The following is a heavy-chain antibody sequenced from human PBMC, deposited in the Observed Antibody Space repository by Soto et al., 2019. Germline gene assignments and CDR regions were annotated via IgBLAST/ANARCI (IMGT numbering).Heavy chain of an antibody. CDR3: ASVEALEKDGYNN. Sequence: GGSLRLSCAPSGLTFSSYAMSWVRPAPGKGLEWVSAISGSGGSTYYADSVKGRFTISRDTSKNTLYLQMNSLRAEDTAVSSYASVEALEKDGYNNWGRVTPVAVSS. CDR1: GLTFSSYA. V-gene: IGHV3-23*01. J-gene: IGHJ1*01. D-gene: IGHD5-12*01. CDR2: ISGSGGST.